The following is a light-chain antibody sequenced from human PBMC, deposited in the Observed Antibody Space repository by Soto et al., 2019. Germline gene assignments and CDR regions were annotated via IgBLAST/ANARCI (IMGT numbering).Light chain of an antibody. V-gene: IGKV4-1*01. CDR1: QSVLYSSTNKEY. Sequence: DIVMTQSPDSLAVSLGERATINCKCSQSVLYSSTNKEYIAWYQQKPGQPPKLLIYWASTRESGVPDRFSGSGSGTDFTLTISSLQAEDVAVYYCQQYYSTPWTFGQGTKVEIK. CDR2: WAS. J-gene: IGKJ1*01. CDR3: QQYYSTPWT.